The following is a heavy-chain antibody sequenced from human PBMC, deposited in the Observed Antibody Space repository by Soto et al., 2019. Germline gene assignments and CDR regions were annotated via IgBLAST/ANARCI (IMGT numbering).Heavy chain of an antibody. CDR1: GYTFTSYA. Sequence: QVQLVQSGAEVKKPGASVKVSCKASGYTFTSYAMHWVRQAPGQRLEWMGWINAGNGNTKYSQKFQGRVTITRDTSASTAYMELSSLRSEDTAVYYCARGIQLWFAFDYWGQGTLVTVSS. CDR3: ARGIQLWFAFDY. CDR2: INAGNGNT. D-gene: IGHD5-18*01. J-gene: IGHJ4*02. V-gene: IGHV1-3*01.